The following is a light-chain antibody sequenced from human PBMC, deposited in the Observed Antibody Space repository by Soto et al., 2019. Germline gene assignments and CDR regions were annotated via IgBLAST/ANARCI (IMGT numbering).Light chain of an antibody. CDR1: QSVSSSY. CDR3: QQYGSSPLT. Sequence: EIVLTQYPGTLSLSPGEIATLSCRASQSVSSSYLAWYQQKPGQAPRLLIYGASSRATGIPDRFSGSGSGTDFTLTISRLEPEDFAVYYCQQYGSSPLTFGGGTKVDIK. CDR2: GAS. J-gene: IGKJ4*01. V-gene: IGKV3-20*01.